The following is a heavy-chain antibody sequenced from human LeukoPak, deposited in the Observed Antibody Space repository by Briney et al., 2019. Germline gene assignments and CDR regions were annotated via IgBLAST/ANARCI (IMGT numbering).Heavy chain of an antibody. D-gene: IGHD2-2*01. Sequence: GESLKISCKDSGYSFTSYWIGWVRQMPGKGLEWMGIIYPGDSDTRYSPSFQGQVTISADKSISTAYLQWSSLKASDTAMYYCARSHCSSTSCYGETIDYWGQGTLVTVSS. J-gene: IGHJ4*02. V-gene: IGHV5-51*01. CDR1: GYSFTSYW. CDR3: ARSHCSSTSCYGETIDY. CDR2: IYPGDSDT.